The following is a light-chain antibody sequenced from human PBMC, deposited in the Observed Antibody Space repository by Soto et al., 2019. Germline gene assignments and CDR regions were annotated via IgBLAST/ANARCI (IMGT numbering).Light chain of an antibody. V-gene: IGKV3-15*01. CDR3: QQYDNWPPLP. Sequence: EIVMTQSPATLSVSPGERATLSCRASQSISSNLAWYQQKPGQAPRLLIYGASTRATGFPARFSGSGSGTEFTLTISSLQSEDSAVYFCQQYDNWPPLPFGQGTRLEIK. J-gene: IGKJ5*01. CDR1: QSISSN. CDR2: GAS.